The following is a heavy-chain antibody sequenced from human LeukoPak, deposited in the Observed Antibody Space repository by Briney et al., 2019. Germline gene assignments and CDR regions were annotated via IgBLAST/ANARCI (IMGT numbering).Heavy chain of an antibody. V-gene: IGHV3-23*01. CDR2: ISGSGGST. D-gene: IGHD1-26*01. CDR1: GFTFSDYY. CDR3: AKLIMGATYFDY. Sequence: GGSLRLSCAASGFTFSDYYMSWVRQAPGKGLEWVSAISGSGGSTYYADSVKGRFTISRDNSKNTLYLQMNSLRAEDTAVYYCAKLIMGATYFDYWGQGTLVTVSS. J-gene: IGHJ4*02.